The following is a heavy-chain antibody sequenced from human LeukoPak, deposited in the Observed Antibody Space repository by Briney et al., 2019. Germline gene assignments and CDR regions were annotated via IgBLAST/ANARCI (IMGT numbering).Heavy chain of an antibody. J-gene: IGHJ5*02. Sequence: SETLSLTCTVSGGSISSYYWSWIRQPPGKGLEWIGYIYYSGSTNYNPSLKSRVTISVDTSKNQFSLKLSSVTAADTAAYYCARAPRYYDFWSGYFGSGWFDPWGQGTLVTVSS. CDR3: ARAPRYYDFWSGYFGSGWFDP. CDR1: GGSISSYY. D-gene: IGHD3-3*01. CDR2: IYYSGST. V-gene: IGHV4-59*01.